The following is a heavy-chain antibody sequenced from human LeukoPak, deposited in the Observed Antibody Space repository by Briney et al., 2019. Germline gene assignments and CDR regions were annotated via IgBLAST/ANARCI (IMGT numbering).Heavy chain of an antibody. CDR3: AKDIGSYYDY. V-gene: IGHV3-30*04. J-gene: IGHJ4*02. CDR2: ISYDGSNK. D-gene: IGHD3-10*01. Sequence: GGSLRLSCAASGFTLSSYAMHWVRQAPGKGLEWVAVISYDGSNKYYADSVKGRFTISRDNSKNTLYLEMNSLRAEDTAVYYCAKDIGSYYDYWGQGILVTVSS. CDR1: GFTLSSYA.